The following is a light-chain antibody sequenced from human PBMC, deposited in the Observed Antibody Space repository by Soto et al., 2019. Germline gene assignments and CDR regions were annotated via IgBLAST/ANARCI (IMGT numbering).Light chain of an antibody. J-gene: IGKJ1*01. CDR3: QQYDSSPWT. CDR2: GVS. CDR1: QSVSSTY. V-gene: IGKV3-20*01. Sequence: EIVLTQSPGTLSLSPGERATLSCRASQSVSSTYLAWYQQKPGQAPRLLIYGVSSRATDIPDRFSGSGSGTDFTLTISRLAPEDFAVYYCQQYDSSPWTFGQGTKVDIK.